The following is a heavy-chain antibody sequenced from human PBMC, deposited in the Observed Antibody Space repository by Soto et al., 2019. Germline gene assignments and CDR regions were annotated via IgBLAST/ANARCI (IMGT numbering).Heavy chain of an antibody. V-gene: IGHV1-18*01. J-gene: IGHJ4*02. CDR3: ARDVGHYYDGSGYKIYFDY. D-gene: IGHD3-22*01. Sequence: QVQLVQSGAEVKKPGASVKVSCKVSGYTFTNYGISWVRQTPGQGLEWMGWLSAYNGNTNYAQKLQGRVTMTTDTSTRTAYMELRSLRSDDTAVYSCARDVGHYYDGSGYKIYFDYWGQGTLVTISS. CDR1: GYTFTNYG. CDR2: LSAYNGNT.